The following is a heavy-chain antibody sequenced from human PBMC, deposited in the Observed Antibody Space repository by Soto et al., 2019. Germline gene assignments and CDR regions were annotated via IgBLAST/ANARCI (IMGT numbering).Heavy chain of an antibody. V-gene: IGHV1-69*04. CDR2: IIPILGIA. CDR3: ARDPPRYCSGGSCYPGDWFDP. Sequence: SVKVSCKASGGTFSSYTISWVRQAPGQGLEWMGRIIPILGIANYAQKFQGRVTITADKSTSTAYMELSSLRSGDTAVYYCARDPPRYCSGGSCYPGDWFDPWGQGTLVTVSS. J-gene: IGHJ5*02. D-gene: IGHD2-15*01. CDR1: GGTFSSYT.